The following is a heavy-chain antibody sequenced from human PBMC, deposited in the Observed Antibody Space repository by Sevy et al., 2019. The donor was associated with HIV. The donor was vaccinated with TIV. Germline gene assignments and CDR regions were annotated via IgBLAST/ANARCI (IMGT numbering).Heavy chain of an antibody. D-gene: IGHD6-19*01. CDR3: ARAEYGHSRGWYSWLDA. Sequence: TLSLTCTVSTGYINNYYWTRVRQSPGKGLEWIGYIYYRGNTKYNPSLESRVSMSIDTNKEQFSLTLTSVTGADSAIYYCARAEYGHSRGWYSWLDAWGQGILVTVSS. V-gene: IGHV4-59*01. J-gene: IGHJ5*02. CDR2: IYYRGNT. CDR1: TGYINNYY.